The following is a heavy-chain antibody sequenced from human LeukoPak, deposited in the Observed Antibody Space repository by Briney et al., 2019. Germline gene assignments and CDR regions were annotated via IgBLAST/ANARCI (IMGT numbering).Heavy chain of an antibody. D-gene: IGHD6-25*01. CDR3: ARRGIAAAAHFDF. J-gene: IGHJ4*02. CDR1: GVSLNNGRYY. CDR2: IFYTGSA. Sequence: SETLSLTCTVSGVSLNNGRYYWGWIRQPPGRRLEWIGSIFYTGSAHYHPSFESRVVITIDTANNQFSLRLPSVTAADTAVYFCARRGIAAAAHFDFWGQGSLVTVSS. V-gene: IGHV4-39*01.